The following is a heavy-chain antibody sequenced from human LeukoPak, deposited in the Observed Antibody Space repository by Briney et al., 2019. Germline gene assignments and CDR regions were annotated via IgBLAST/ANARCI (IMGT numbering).Heavy chain of an antibody. CDR2: ISAYNGNT. J-gene: IGHJ5*02. D-gene: IGHD6-13*01. Sequence: ASVKVSCKASGYTFTSYGISWVRQAPGQGLEWMGWISAYNGNTNYAQKLQGRVTMTTDTSASTAYMELRSLRSDDTAVYYCARVRQQLDDNWFDPWGQGTLVTVSS. CDR1: GYTFTSYG. V-gene: IGHV1-18*01. CDR3: ARVRQQLDDNWFDP.